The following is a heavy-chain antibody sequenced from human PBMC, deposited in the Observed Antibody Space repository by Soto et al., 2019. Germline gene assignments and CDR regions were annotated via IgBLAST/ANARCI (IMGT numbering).Heavy chain of an antibody. CDR3: ASVPVAGLYSFDS. V-gene: IGHV3-21*01. J-gene: IGHJ4*02. CDR2: ISSSSSLM. CDR1: GFTCINYG. D-gene: IGHD6-19*01. Sequence: EVHLVESGGGLVKPGESLRLSCAASGFTCINYGMSWVRKSPGKGLEWVSYISSSSSLMYYADSVKGRFTISRDNAKNSLYLQLNRRRAGDTAVYYCASVPVAGLYSFDSWGQGTLVTVSS.